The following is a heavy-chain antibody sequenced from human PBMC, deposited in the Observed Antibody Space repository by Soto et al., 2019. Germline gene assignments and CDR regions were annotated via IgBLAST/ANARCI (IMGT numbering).Heavy chain of an antibody. Sequence: GGSLRLSCAASGFTFSIYAMSWFRQAPGKGLEWVSAISGSGGSTYYADSVKGRFTISRDNSKNTLYLQMNSLRAEDTAVYYCAKKNEYYYDSSGYPSHYYGMDVWGQGTTVTVSS. D-gene: IGHD3-22*01. V-gene: IGHV3-23*01. CDR1: GFTFSIYA. CDR2: ISGSGGST. J-gene: IGHJ6*02. CDR3: AKKNEYYYDSSGYPSHYYGMDV.